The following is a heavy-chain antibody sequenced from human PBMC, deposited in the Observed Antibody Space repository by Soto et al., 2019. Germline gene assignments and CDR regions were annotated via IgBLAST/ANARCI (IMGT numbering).Heavy chain of an antibody. CDR2: ISGSGGST. J-gene: IGHJ1*01. Sequence: GGSLRLSCAASGFTFSSYAMSWVRQAPGKGLEWVSAISGSGGSTYYADSVKGRFTISRDNSKNTLYLQMNSLRAEDTAVYYCAKEGCSSTSCYGYFQHWGQGTLVTVSS. CDR1: GFTFSSYA. V-gene: IGHV3-23*01. CDR3: AKEGCSSTSCYGYFQH. D-gene: IGHD2-2*01.